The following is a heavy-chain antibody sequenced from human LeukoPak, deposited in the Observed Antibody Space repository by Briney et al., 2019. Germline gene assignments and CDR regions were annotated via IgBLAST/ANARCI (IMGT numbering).Heavy chain of an antibody. J-gene: IGHJ4*02. CDR1: GFTFSSYG. CDR2: IWYDGSNK. V-gene: IGHV3-33*06. D-gene: IGHD5-12*01. CDR3: AKGVIVATPLPADYFDY. Sequence: PGRSLRLSCAASGFTFSSYGMHWVRQAPGKGLEWVAVIWYDGSNKYYADSVKGRFTISRDNSKNTLYLQMNSLRAEDTAVYYCAKGVIVATPLPADYFDYWGQGTLVTVSS.